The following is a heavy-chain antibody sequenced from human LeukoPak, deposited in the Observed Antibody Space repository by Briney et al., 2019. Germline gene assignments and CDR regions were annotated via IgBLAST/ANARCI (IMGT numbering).Heavy chain of an antibody. D-gene: IGHD4-17*01. J-gene: IGHJ6*03. CDR2: MNPNSGNT. CDR3: ARGDYASYYYYMDV. V-gene: IGHV1-8*01. CDR1: GYTFTSYD. Sequence: GASVKVSCKASGYTFTSYDINWVRQATGQGLEWMGWMNPNSGNTGYAQKFQGRVTMTRNTSISTAYMELSSLRSEDTAVYYCARGDYASYYYYMDVWGKGTTVTVSS.